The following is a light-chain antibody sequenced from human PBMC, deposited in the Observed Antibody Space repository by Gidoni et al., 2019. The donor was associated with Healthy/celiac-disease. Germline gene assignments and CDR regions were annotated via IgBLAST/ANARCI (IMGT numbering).Light chain of an antibody. J-gene: IGKJ3*01. CDR1: QSLFYTHIIKTF. CDR3: QQYYNSPFI. V-gene: IGKV4-1*01. CDR2: EAS. Sequence: DIVMTQSPQSLAVSLGERATINCRSSQSLFYTHIIKTFLAWYQQKPGQSPKLLIYEASTREVGVPDRFSGAGSGTDFTLTISSLQPEDVAVYYCQQYYNSPFIFGPXTTVDVK.